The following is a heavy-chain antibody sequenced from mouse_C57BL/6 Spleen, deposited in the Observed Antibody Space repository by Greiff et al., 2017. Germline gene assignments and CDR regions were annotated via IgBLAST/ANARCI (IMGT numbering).Heavy chain of an antibody. CDR1: GYAFSSSW. D-gene: IGHD1-1*01. CDR2: IYPGDGDT. J-gene: IGHJ2*01. Sequence: VQLQESGPELVKPGASVKISCKASGYAFSSSWMNWVKQRPGKGLEWIGRIYPGDGDTNYNGKFKGKATLTADKSSSTAYLQLSSLTSEDPAVYFCARWYYGSPYFDYWGQGTTLTVSS. CDR3: ARWYYGSPYFDY. V-gene: IGHV1-82*01.